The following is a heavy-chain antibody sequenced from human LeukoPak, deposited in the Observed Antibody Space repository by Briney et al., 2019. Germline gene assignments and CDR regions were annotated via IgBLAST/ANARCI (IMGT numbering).Heavy chain of an antibody. Sequence: ASVKVSCKASGYIFTSYGISWVRQAPGQGLEWMGWISAYNGKTNYAQKLQGRVTMTTDTSTTTVYMEVRSLRSDDTAVYYCARGPGYGDSMYYFDHWGQGTLVTVSS. CDR1: GYIFTSYG. CDR3: ARGPGYGDSMYYFDH. V-gene: IGHV1-18*04. J-gene: IGHJ4*02. CDR2: ISAYNGKT. D-gene: IGHD2-21*02.